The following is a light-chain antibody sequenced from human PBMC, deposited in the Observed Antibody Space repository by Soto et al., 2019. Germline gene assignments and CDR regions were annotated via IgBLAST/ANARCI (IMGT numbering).Light chain of an antibody. Sequence: EIVMTQSPATLSLSPGDRATLSCRASQSVSSNLVWYQQKPGQAPRLLIYDTSTRASDVPAGFSGSGSETEFTLTISGLQSEDFGIYYCHHYNNWPPRNTFGQGTKVDIK. V-gene: IGKV3-15*01. CDR3: HHYNNWPPRNT. CDR2: DTS. J-gene: IGKJ2*01. CDR1: QSVSSN.